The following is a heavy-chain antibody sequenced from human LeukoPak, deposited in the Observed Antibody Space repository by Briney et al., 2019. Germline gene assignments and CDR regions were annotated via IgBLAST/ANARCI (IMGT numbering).Heavy chain of an antibody. CDR3: AKTRISSGWYNYFDY. CDR1: GFAFSFFA. Sequence: PGGSLRLSCTASGFAFSFFAMSWLRQPPGKGLEWVSAISGSGGNTYYADSVKGRFTISRDNSKNTLYLQMNSLRAEDTAVYYCAKTRISSGWYNYFDYWGQGTLVTVSS. J-gene: IGHJ4*02. CDR2: ISGSGGNT. D-gene: IGHD6-19*01. V-gene: IGHV3-23*01.